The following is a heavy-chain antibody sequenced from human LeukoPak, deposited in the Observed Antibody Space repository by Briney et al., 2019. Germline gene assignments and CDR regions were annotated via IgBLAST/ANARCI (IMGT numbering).Heavy chain of an antibody. CDR1: GGTCSSYA. J-gene: IGHJ6*03. V-gene: IGHV1-69*06. CDR2: IIPIFGTA. Sequence: ASVKVSCKASGGTCSSYAISWVRQAPGQGLEWMGGIIPIFGTANYAQKFQGRVTITADKSTSTAYMELSSLRSEDTAVYYCARSANYYYYYMDVWGKGTTVTVSS. CDR3: ARSANYYYYYMDV.